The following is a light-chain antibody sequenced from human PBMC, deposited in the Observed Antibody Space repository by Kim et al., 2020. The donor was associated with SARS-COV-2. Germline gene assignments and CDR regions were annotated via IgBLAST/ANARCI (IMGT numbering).Light chain of an antibody. CDR3: QAWDNNIVV. CDR2: HDN. V-gene: IGLV3-1*01. CDR1: NLGDKC. Sequence: SVSPGQTASITCSADNLGDKCACWYQKKPGQSPVLLIYHDNKRPSGIPARFSGSTSGNTATLTISGTQAMDEADYFCQAWDNNIVVFGGGTQLTVL. J-gene: IGLJ2*01.